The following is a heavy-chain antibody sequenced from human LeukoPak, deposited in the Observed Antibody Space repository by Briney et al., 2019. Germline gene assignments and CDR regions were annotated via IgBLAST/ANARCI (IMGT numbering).Heavy chain of an antibody. CDR2: ISAYNGNT. J-gene: IGHJ6*02. V-gene: IGHV1-18*01. D-gene: IGHD3-10*01. CDR3: ARYGYRTMVRGVRTTYYYYGMDV. CDR1: GYTFTSYG. Sequence: GASVKVSCKASGYTFTSYGISWVRQAPGRGLEWMGWISAYNGNTNYAQKLQGRVTMTTDTSTSTAYMELRSLRSDDTAVYYCARYGYRTMVRGVRTTYYYYGMDVWGQGTTVTVSS.